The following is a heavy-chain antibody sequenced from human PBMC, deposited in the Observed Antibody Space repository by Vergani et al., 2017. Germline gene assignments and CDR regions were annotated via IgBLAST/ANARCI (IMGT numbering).Heavy chain of an antibody. J-gene: IGHJ2*01. V-gene: IGHV3-23*04. CDR1: GFTFSDYY. D-gene: IGHD2-2*01. CDR2: ISGSGGNT. CDR3: ASSTCSSTTCYYWYFDL. Sequence: VQLVESGGGLVKPGGSLRLSCAASGFTFSDYYMSWIRQAPGKGLEWVLAISGSGGNTYYADSVKGRFTISRDNSKNTLYLQMTSPRAEDTAVYYCASSTCSSTTCYYWYFDLWGRGTLVTVSS.